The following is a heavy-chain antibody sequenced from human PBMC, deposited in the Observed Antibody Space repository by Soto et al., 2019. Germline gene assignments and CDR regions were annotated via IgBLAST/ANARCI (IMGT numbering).Heavy chain of an antibody. Sequence: GGSLRLSCAASGFTFSSYSMNWVRQAPGKGLEWVSYISSSSTIYYADSVKGRFTISRDNAKNSLYLQMNSLRDEDTAVYYCAAHSSEYYYGMDVWGQGTTVTVSS. CDR1: GFTFSSYS. CDR2: ISSSSTI. D-gene: IGHD6-19*01. V-gene: IGHV3-48*02. CDR3: AAHSSEYYYGMDV. J-gene: IGHJ6*02.